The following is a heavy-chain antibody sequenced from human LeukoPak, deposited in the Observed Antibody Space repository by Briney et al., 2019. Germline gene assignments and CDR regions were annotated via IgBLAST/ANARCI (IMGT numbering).Heavy chain of an antibody. CDR3: ARRTRYCSSTNCYPPDY. Sequence: GESLKISCKGSGFSFTSYWIGWVRPMPGTGLEWMGIINPGDSDTRYSPSFQDQVTISADKSISTAYLQWSSLKASDTAIYYCARRTRYCSSTNCYPPDYWGQGTLVTVSS. V-gene: IGHV5-51*01. CDR2: INPGDSDT. D-gene: IGHD2-2*01. J-gene: IGHJ4*02. CDR1: GFSFTSYW.